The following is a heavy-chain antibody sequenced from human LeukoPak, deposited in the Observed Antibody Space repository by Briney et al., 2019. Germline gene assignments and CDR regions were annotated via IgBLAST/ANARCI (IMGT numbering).Heavy chain of an antibody. CDR3: AKDWEAAFDSFDM. Sequence: GDSLRLSCAASGFTLTTFAMGWVRQPPGKGLEWVSAISSGSTSTYYRDSVKGRFTISRDNSKNTLYLQMNSLRAEDTAIYYCAKDWEAAFDSFDMWGQGTTVTVSS. D-gene: IGHD6-13*01. CDR2: ISSGSTST. CDR1: GFTLTTFA. V-gene: IGHV3-23*01. J-gene: IGHJ3*02.